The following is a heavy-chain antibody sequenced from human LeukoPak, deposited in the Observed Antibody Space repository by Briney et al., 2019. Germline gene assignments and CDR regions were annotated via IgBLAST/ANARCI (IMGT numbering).Heavy chain of an antibody. CDR1: GFTFSSYW. Sequence: PGGSLRLSCAASGFTFSSYWMSWVRQAPGKGLEWVSAISGSGGSTYYADSVKGRFTISRDNSKNTLYLQMNSLRAEDTAVYYCAKDLSVWRQWPSRSFDYWGQGTLVTVSS. V-gene: IGHV3-23*01. CDR2: ISGSGGST. J-gene: IGHJ4*02. CDR3: AKDLSVWRQWPSRSFDY. D-gene: IGHD6-19*01.